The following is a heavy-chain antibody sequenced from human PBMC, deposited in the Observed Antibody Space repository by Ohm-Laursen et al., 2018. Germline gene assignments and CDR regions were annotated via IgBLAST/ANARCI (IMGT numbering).Heavy chain of an antibody. J-gene: IGHJ4*02. V-gene: IGHV3-7*01. CDR1: GFTFSSYW. Sequence: SLRLSCTASGFTFSSYWMTWVRQAPGKGLEWVANINQDGSDKYYVDSVKGRFTISRDNAKNSLYLQMNSLRAEDTAVYYCARESNPYYFDCWGQGTLVTVSS. CDR2: INQDGSDK. CDR3: ARESNPYYFDC.